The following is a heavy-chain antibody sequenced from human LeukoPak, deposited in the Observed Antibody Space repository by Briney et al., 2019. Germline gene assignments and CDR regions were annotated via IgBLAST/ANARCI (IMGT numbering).Heavy chain of an antibody. V-gene: IGHV4-39*01. CDR1: GGSISSSSYY. D-gene: IGHD2-2*01. CDR2: IYYSGST. CDR3: ARNTVQLLFGPTPNFDT. J-gene: IGHJ4*01. Sequence: AETLSLTCTVSGGSISSSSYYWGWIRQPPGKGLERIGSIYYSGSTYYNPSLKSRVTISVDTSKNQFSLKLSSVTAAESTGYYCARNTVQLLFGPTPNFDTWGDGTLVTASS.